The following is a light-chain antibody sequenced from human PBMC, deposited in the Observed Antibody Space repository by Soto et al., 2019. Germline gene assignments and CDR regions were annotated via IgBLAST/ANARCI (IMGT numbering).Light chain of an antibody. CDR2: GAS. V-gene: IGKV3-20*01. Sequence: EIVLTQSPATLSLSPGESATLSCRASQSVTSTYVAWYQQKPGQAPRLLIYGASSRAIGIPDRFSGSVSGTDFTLTISRLEPEDFAVYYCQQYGSSPLFGQGTRLE. CDR3: QQYGSSPL. CDR1: QSVTSTY. J-gene: IGKJ5*01.